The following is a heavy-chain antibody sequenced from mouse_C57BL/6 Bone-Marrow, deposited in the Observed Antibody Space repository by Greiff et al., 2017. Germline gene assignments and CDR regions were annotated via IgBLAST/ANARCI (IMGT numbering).Heavy chain of an antibody. V-gene: IGHV1-69*01. J-gene: IGHJ3*01. Sequence: VQLQQPGAELVMPGASVKLSCKASGYTFTSYWMHWVKQRPGQGLEWIGEIDPSDSYTNYNQKFKGKSTLTVDKSSSTAYMQLSSLTSEDSAVYDCARDYYGSSFWFAYWGQGTLVTVSA. CDR1: GYTFTSYW. CDR2: IDPSDSYT. D-gene: IGHD1-1*01. CDR3: ARDYYGSSFWFAY.